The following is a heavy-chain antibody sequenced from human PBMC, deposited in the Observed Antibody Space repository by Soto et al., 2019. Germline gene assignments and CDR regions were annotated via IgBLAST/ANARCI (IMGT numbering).Heavy chain of an antibody. J-gene: IGHJ6*02. CDR2: LNPSGGFT. CDR3: AVPSLVRAYLSLHV. D-gene: IGHD3-10*01. Sequence: ASVKVACKASGYTLTRLYMHWVRQAPGQGLEWMGILNPSGGFTSKAQKFQGRVIMTRDTSTNTVYMELRSLRYEDPAVYCCAVPSLVRAYLSLHVWGQGTTVTASS. V-gene: IGHV1-46*01. CDR1: GYTLTRLY.